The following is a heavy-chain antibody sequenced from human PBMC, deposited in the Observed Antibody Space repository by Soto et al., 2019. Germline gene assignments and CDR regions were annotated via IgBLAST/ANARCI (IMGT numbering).Heavy chain of an antibody. J-gene: IGHJ6*02. CDR3: ARAHYGDYGYGMDV. CDR1: GGSISSGGYS. CDR2: IQHGGST. Sequence: QLQLQESGSGLVKPSQTLSLTCAVSGGSISSGGYSWSWIRQPPGKGLEWIGYIQHGGSTYYNPSLTSRVTSSVDRSKNQFSLKLTSVTAADTAVYYCARAHYGDYGYGMDVWGQGTTVTVSS. D-gene: IGHD4-17*01. V-gene: IGHV4-30-2*01.